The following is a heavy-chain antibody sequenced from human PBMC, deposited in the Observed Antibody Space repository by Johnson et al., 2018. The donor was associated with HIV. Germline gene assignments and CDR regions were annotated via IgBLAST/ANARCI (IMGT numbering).Heavy chain of an antibody. J-gene: IGHJ3*02. V-gene: IGHV3-11*04. CDR2: ISGSGSII. D-gene: IGHD3-16*01. CDR1: GFTFSDHY. Sequence: QVQLVESGGGLVKPGGSLKLSCAVSGFTFSDHYMSWIRQTPGKGLQWVSYISGSGSIIYSTDSVQRRFTISRDNVKNSLYLQMDSLRPEDTAVYYCARSRHGGIQPSDAFDIWGQGTMVTVSS. CDR3: ARSRHGGIQPSDAFDI.